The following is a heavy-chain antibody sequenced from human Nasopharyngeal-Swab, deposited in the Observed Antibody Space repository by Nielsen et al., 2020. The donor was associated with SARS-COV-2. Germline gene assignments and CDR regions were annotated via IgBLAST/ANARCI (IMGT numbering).Heavy chain of an antibody. Sequence: GESLKISCAASGFTFSSYGMHWVRQAPGKGLEWVAVILIDGRRKYYADSVKGRFTISRDNSKNTLYLQMNSLRAEDTALYYCVKDGYCTNGVCGFDAFDIWGRGTMVTVSS. D-gene: IGHD2-8*01. J-gene: IGHJ3*02. CDR1: GFTFSSYG. CDR3: VKDGYCTNGVCGFDAFDI. CDR2: ILIDGRRK. V-gene: IGHV3-30*18.